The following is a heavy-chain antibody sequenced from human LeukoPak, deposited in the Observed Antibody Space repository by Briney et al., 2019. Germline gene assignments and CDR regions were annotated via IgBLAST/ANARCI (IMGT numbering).Heavy chain of an antibody. CDR1: GFTFSSYG. D-gene: IGHD6-13*01. J-gene: IGHJ4*02. CDR2: IRYDGSNK. V-gene: IGHV3-30*02. CDR3: AKDGGYSSSWYDYLDY. Sequence: GGSLRLSCAASGFTFSSYGMHWVRQAPGKGLEWVAFIRYDGSNKYYADSVKGRFTISRDNSKNTLYLQMNSLRAEDTAVYYCAKDGGYSSSWYDYLDYWGQGTLVTVSS.